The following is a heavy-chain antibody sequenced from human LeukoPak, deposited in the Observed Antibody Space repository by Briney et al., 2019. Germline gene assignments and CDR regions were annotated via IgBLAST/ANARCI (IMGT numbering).Heavy chain of an antibody. J-gene: IGHJ4*02. V-gene: IGHV3-49*04. CDR2: IRSKAYGGTT. CDR1: GFTFGDYA. Sequence: GRSLRLSCTASGFTFGDYAMSWVRQAPGKGLEWVGFIRSKAYGGTTEYAASVKGRFTISRDDSKSIAYLQMNSLKTEDTAVYYCTREEEMATISTDYWGQGTLVTVSS. CDR3: TREEEMATISTDY. D-gene: IGHD5-24*01.